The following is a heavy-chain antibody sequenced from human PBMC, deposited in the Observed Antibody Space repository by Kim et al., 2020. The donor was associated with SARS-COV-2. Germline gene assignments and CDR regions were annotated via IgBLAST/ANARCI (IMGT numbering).Heavy chain of an antibody. Sequence: KGRFTISRDNAKNSLYLQMNSLRAEDTAVYYCARASVADTTNYYYYYMDVWGKGTTVTVSS. J-gene: IGHJ6*03. CDR3: ARASVADTTNYYYYYMDV. V-gene: IGHV3-48*03. D-gene: IGHD6-19*01.